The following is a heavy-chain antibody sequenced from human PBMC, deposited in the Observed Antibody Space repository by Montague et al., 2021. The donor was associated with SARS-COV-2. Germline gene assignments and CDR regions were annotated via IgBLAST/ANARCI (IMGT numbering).Heavy chain of an antibody. CDR3: ASLNIVARTDYYYGTDV. J-gene: IGHJ6*02. CDR1: GDSISTSQYY. V-gene: IGHV4-39*01. D-gene: IGHD5-12*01. CDR2: IYYSGST. Sequence: SETLSLTCTVSGDSISTSQYYWGWIRQPPGKGLEWIGTIYYSGSTYYNPSLKSRVTISEDTSKNQFSLRLSSVTAADTAVYYCASLNIVARTDYYYGTDVWGRGTTVTDSS.